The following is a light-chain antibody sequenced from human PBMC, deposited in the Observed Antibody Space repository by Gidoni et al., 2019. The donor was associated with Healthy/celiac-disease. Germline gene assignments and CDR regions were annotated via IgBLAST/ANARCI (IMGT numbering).Light chain of an antibody. CDR3: QTYNSAPFT. CDR1: QGISNY. CDR2: AAS. Sequence: DIQMTQSPSSLSASVGDRVTITCRARQGISNYLAWYQQKPGKVPKILISAASTLQSGVPSRFSGSGSGPDFTLTISSLQPEDVATYYCQTYNSAPFTFGPGTKVDIK. J-gene: IGKJ3*01. V-gene: IGKV1-27*01.